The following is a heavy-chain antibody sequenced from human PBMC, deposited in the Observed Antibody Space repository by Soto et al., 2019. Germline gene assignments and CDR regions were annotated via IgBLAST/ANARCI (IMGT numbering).Heavy chain of an antibody. V-gene: IGHV3-21*01. CDR1: GFTFSSYS. CDR3: ARDVPCSGGSCYSESLFFDY. J-gene: IGHJ4*02. Sequence: GGSLRLSCAASGFTFSSYSMNWVRQAPGKGLEWVSSISSSSSYIYYADSVKGRFTISRDNAKNSLYLQMNSLRAEDTAVYYCARDVPCSGGSCYSESLFFDYWGQGTLVTVSS. D-gene: IGHD2-15*01. CDR2: ISSSSSYI.